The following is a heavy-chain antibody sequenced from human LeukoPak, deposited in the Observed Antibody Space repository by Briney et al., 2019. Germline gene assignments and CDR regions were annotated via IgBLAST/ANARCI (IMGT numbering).Heavy chain of an antibody. Sequence: PSETLSLTCTVSGGSISSYYWSWTRQPPGKGLEWIGYIYYSGSTNYNPSLKSRVTISVDTSKNQFSLKLSSVTAADTAVYYCARDINYSSGWSLAFDYWGQGTLVTVSS. CDR3: ARDINYSSGWSLAFDY. V-gene: IGHV4-59*01. CDR2: IYYSGST. J-gene: IGHJ4*02. CDR1: GGSISSYY. D-gene: IGHD6-19*01.